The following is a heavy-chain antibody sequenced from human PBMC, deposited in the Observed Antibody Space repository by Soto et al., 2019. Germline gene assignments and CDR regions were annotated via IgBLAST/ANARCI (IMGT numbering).Heavy chain of an antibody. CDR1: GGSMRSSGYA. CDR3: ARHRATGYSTDWLRLHYFDY. CDR2: MYYNGKS. Sequence: PSETLSLTCTVSGGSMRSSGYAWGWVRQSPGNGLEWIGSMYYNGKSDYNPSLKSRVTVDVDTSRNQFSLMLNSVAAADTGVYYCARHRATGYSTDWLRLHYFDYWGQGALVTVSS. J-gene: IGHJ4*02. D-gene: IGHD6-19*01. V-gene: IGHV4-39*01.